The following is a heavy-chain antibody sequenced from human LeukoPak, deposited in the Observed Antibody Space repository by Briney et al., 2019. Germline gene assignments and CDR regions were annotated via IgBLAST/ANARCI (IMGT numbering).Heavy chain of an antibody. CDR3: ARASLQIYYDSSGYHLDAFDN. Sequence: SVNVSCKPSVFTFTRYGISWVRQAPGQGLEWMGWSSGYNGNKKYAQKLQGRVTMTTDTSTSKAYMELRSLRSDDTAVYYCARASLQIYYDSSGYHLDAFDNWGQGTMVTVSS. J-gene: IGHJ3*02. V-gene: IGHV1-18*01. CDR1: VFTFTRYG. D-gene: IGHD3-22*01. CDR2: SSGYNGNK.